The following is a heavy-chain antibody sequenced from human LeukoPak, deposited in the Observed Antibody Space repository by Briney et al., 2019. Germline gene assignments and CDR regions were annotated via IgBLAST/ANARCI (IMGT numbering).Heavy chain of an antibody. CDR2: ISAYNGNT. D-gene: IGHD3-3*01. Sequence: GASVKVSCKASGYTFTSYYMHWVRQAPGQGLEWMGWISAYNGNTNYAQKLQGRVTMTTDTSTSTAYMELRSLRSDDTAVYYCARVRLPIFEYYYYYYMDVWGKGTTVTVSS. J-gene: IGHJ6*03. CDR3: ARVRLPIFEYYYYYYMDV. CDR1: GYTFTSYY. V-gene: IGHV1-18*04.